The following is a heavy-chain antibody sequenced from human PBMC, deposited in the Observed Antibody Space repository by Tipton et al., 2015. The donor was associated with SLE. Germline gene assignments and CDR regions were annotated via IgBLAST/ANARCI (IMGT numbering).Heavy chain of an antibody. CDR1: GGSFSGYY. D-gene: IGHD3-10*01. Sequence: TLSLTCAVYGGSFSGYYWSWIRQPPGKGLEWIGEINHSGSTNYNPSLKSRVTISVATSKNQFSLKLSSVTAADTAVYYCARELRAGYFDYWGQGTLVTVSS. CDR3: ARELRAGYFDY. V-gene: IGHV4-34*01. J-gene: IGHJ4*02. CDR2: INHSGST.